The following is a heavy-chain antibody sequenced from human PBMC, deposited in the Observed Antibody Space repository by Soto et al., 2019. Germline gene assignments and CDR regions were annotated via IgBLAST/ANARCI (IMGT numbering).Heavy chain of an antibody. CDR3: ARSRDRFDY. CDR2: INPSGGST. Sequence: VASVKVFCKASGYTFTIYYMHWVRQAPGQGLEWMGIINPSGGSTSYAQMFQGRVTMTRDTSTSTVYMELSSLRSEDTAIYYCARSRDRFDYWGQGTLVTVSS. J-gene: IGHJ4*02. CDR1: GYTFTIYY. V-gene: IGHV1-46*01.